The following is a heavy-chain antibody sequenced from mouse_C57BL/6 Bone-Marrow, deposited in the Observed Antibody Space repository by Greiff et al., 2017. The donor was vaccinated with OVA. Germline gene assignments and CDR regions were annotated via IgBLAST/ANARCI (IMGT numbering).Heavy chain of an antibody. J-gene: IGHJ4*01. Sequence: VHVKQSGAELVRPGASVKLSCTASGFNIKDDYMHWVKQRPEQGLEWIGWIDPENGDTEYASKFQGKATIAADTSSNTAYLQLSSLTSEDTAVYYCTGTGTDYYAMDYWGQGTSVTVSS. CDR3: TGTGTDYYAMDY. D-gene: IGHD4-1*01. V-gene: IGHV14-4*01. CDR1: GFNIKDDY. CDR2: IDPENGDT.